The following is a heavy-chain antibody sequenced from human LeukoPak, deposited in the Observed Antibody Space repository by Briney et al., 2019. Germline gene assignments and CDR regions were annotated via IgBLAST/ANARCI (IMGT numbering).Heavy chain of an antibody. J-gene: IGHJ3*02. D-gene: IGHD4-23*01. CDR3: ARELSVARDAFDI. CDR1: GFTFSSYW. CDR2: IKQDGSEK. Sequence: GSLRLSCAASGFTFSSYWMSWVRQAPGKGLEWVANIKQDGSEKYYVDSVKGRFTISRDNAKNSLYLQMNSLRAEDTAVYYCARELSVARDAFDIWGQGTMVTVSS. V-gene: IGHV3-7*01.